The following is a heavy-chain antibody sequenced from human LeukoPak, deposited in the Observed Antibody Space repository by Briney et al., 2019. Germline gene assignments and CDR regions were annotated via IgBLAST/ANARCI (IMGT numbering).Heavy chain of an antibody. CDR2: ISTSTSHI. V-gene: IGHV3-21*01. CDR3: ARWPIAAAPPVYYFDY. Sequence: GGSLRLSCAASGFTFSNCNMNWVRHTPGKGLEWVSSISTSTSHIYYADSVTGRFTISRDNAKNSLYLQINSVRAEDTAVYYCARWPIAAAPPVYYFDYWGQGTLVTVSS. J-gene: IGHJ4*02. D-gene: IGHD6-13*01. CDR1: GFTFSNCN.